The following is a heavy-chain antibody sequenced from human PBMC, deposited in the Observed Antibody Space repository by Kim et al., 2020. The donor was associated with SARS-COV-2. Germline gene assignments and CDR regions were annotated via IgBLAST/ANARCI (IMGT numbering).Heavy chain of an antibody. CDR1: GGSISSDY. CDR2: SYYSCST. V-gene: IGHV4-59*08. CDR3: ARSSGSYWLDP. J-gene: IGHJ5*02. Sequence: SETLSLTCTVSGGSISSDYWCWSRQRQGQGLEWMGYSYYSCSTNYNPSLKSRVTISVDTSKNQFSLKLSSVTAADTAGYYCARSSGSYWLDPWGQGTLVTVSS. D-gene: IGHD3-10*01.